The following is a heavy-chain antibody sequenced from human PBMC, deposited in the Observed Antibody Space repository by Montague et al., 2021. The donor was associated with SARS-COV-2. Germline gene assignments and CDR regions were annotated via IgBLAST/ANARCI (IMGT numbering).Heavy chain of an antibody. CDR3: ARLTGSRVYYYHYGLDV. CDR2: IDNSGST. D-gene: IGHD1-20*01. Sequence: SETLSLTSTVSGDSIRESHWSWIRQPPGKGLEWIGYIDNSGSTNYNPALESRVTLTVSASNNQFYLTLRSVTAADTAVYYCARLTGSRVYYYHYGLDVWGQGTTVTVSS. J-gene: IGHJ6*02. V-gene: IGHV4-4*09. CDR1: GDSIRESH.